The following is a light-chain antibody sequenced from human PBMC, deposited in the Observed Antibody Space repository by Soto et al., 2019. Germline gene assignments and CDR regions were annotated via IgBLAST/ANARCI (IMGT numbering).Light chain of an antibody. Sequence: AIRMTQSPSSFSASTGDRVTITCRASQGISSYLAWYQQKPGKAPKLLIYAESTLQSGVPSRFSGSGSGTDFTITISGLQSEYFATYYCEEYYSYPFTVGRGTKVDIK. CDR1: QGISSY. V-gene: IGKV1-8*01. CDR2: AES. J-gene: IGKJ3*01. CDR3: EEYYSYPFT.